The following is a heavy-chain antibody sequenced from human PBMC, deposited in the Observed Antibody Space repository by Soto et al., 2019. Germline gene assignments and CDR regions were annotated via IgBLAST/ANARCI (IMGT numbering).Heavy chain of an antibody. V-gene: IGHV1-69*01. CDR2: IIPIFGTA. J-gene: IGHJ6*02. CDR3: ARELRDFWSCYPRGRSYYGMDV. D-gene: IGHD3-3*01. CDR1: GGTFSSYA. Sequence: QVQLVQSGAEVKKPGSSVKVSCKASGGTFSSYAISWVRQAPGQGLEWMGGIIPIFGTANYAQKFQGRVTITADESTSTAYMELSSLRSEDTAVYYCARELRDFWSCYPRGRSYYGMDVWGQGTTVTVSS.